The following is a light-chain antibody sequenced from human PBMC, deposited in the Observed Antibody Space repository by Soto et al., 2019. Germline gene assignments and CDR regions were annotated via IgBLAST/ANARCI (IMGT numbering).Light chain of an antibody. J-gene: IGKJ5*01. CDR3: QQYDILPTT. CDR2: DAS. V-gene: IGKV1-33*01. CDR1: QGTSSY. Sequence: DIQLTQSPSFLSASLGDRVTITCRASQGTSSYLNWYQQKPGKAPNLLIYDASNLEIGVPSRFSGSGSGTHFTFTISSLQTEDIGTYYCQQYDILPTTFGRGTRLEIK.